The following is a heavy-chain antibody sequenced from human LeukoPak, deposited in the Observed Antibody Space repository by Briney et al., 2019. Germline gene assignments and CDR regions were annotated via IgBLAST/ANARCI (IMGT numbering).Heavy chain of an antibody. D-gene: IGHD6-19*01. CDR3: ARRTGWVFDY. Sequence: GGSLRPSCAASGFTFSSYSMNWVRQAPGKGLEWVSYISSSSSTIYYADSVKGRFTISRDNAKNSLYLQMNSMRAEDTAVYYLARRTGWVFDYRGQRTLVTVSS. V-gene: IGHV3-48*01. CDR2: ISSSSSTI. CDR1: GFTFSSYS. J-gene: IGHJ4*02.